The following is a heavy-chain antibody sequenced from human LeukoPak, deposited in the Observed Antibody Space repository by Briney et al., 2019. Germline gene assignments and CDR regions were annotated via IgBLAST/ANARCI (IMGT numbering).Heavy chain of an antibody. CDR1: GYTFTSYG. Sequence: ASVKVSCKASGYTFTSYGISWVRQAPGQGLEWMGWISAYNGNTNYAQKLQGRVTMTTDTSTSTAYMELRSLRSDATAVYYCARHADSPGQWLHQYYFDYWGQGTLVTVSS. CDR2: ISAYNGNT. J-gene: IGHJ4*02. V-gene: IGHV1-18*01. CDR3: ARHADSPGQWLHQYYFDY. D-gene: IGHD3-22*01.